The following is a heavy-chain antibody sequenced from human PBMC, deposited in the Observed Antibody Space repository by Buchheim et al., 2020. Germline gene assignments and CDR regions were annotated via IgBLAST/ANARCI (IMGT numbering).Heavy chain of an antibody. Sequence: QVQLVESGGGVVQPGRSLRLSCAASGFTFSNFAMHWVRQAPGKGLEWVAFMSYDGSIKYYSDSVKGRLTISRDNSKHTLYLQMNSLRAEDTAVYYCAKPYYDFWSGYHPWGQGTL. V-gene: IGHV3-30*04. D-gene: IGHD3-3*01. CDR3: AKPYYDFWSGYHP. CDR2: MSYDGSIK. CDR1: GFTFSNFA. J-gene: IGHJ5*02.